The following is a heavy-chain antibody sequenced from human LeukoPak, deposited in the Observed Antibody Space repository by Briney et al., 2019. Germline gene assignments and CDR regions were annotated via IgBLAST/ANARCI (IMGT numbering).Heavy chain of an antibody. J-gene: IGHJ2*01. CDR1: GYTFTSYG. CDR2: ISAYNGNT. CDR3: ARDVQQLVSHRDWYFDL. V-gene: IGHV1-18*01. D-gene: IGHD6-13*01. Sequence: GASVKVSCKASGYTFTSYGISWVRQAPGQGLEWMGWISAYNGNTNYAQKLQGRVTMTTDTSTSTAYMELRSLRSDDTAVYYCARDVQQLVSHRDWYFDLWGRGTLVTVSS.